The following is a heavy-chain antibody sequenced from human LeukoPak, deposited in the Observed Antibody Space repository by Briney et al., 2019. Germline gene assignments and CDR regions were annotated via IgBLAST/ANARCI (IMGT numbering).Heavy chain of an antibody. CDR1: GGSISNNY. V-gene: IGHV4-59*08. CDR2: IHSSGST. Sequence: SETLSLTCSVSGGSISNNYWSWIRQSPEKGLEWIGYIHSSGSTDYNPSFKSRVVVSVDTSKNQFSLKLYSVTAADTAVYYCARHGLKLVGASTIYFDNWGQGTLVTVSS. J-gene: IGHJ4*02. CDR3: ARHGLKLVGASTIYFDN. D-gene: IGHD1-26*01.